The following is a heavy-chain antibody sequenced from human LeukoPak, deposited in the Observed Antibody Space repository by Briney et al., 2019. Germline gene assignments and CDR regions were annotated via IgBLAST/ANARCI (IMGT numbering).Heavy chain of an antibody. J-gene: IGHJ5*02. V-gene: IGHV4-59*12. CDR1: GVSISSYY. CDR3: ARDQGNGDYVGWFDP. CDR2: IYYSGST. D-gene: IGHD4-17*01. Sequence: SETLSLTCTVSGVSISSYYWSWIRQPPGKGLEWIGYIYYSGSTNYNPSLKSRVTISVDTSKNQFSLKLSSVTAADTAVYYCARDQGNGDYVGWFDPWGQGTLVTVSS.